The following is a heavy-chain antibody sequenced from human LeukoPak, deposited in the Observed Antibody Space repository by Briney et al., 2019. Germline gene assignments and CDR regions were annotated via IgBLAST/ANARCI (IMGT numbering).Heavy chain of an antibody. V-gene: IGHV3-48*01. CDR1: GFTFSSYA. Sequence: GGSLRLSCAASGFTFSSYAMSWVRQAPGKGLEWVSYISSSSSTIYYADSVKGRFTISRDNAKNSLYLQMNSLRAEDTAVYYCARAPVEYSGYDYYYFDYWGQGTLVTVSS. CDR3: ARAPVEYSGYDYYYFDY. J-gene: IGHJ4*02. CDR2: ISSSSSTI. D-gene: IGHD5-12*01.